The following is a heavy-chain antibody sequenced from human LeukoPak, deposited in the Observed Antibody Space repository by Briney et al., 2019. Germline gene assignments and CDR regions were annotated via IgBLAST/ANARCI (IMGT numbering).Heavy chain of an antibody. CDR2: INPNSGGT. V-gene: IGHV1-2*02. CDR3: ARDRSGELFLGY. D-gene: IGHD3-10*01. J-gene: IGHJ4*02. Sequence: ASVKVSCKASGYTFTGYYMHWVRQAPGQGLEWMGWINPNSGGTNYAQKVQGRVTMTRDTSISTAYMELSRLRSDDTAVYYCARDRSGELFLGYWGQGTLVTVSS. CDR1: GYTFTGYY.